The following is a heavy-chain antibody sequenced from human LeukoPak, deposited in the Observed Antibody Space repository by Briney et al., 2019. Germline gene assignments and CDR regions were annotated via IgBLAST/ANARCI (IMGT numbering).Heavy chain of an antibody. J-gene: IGHJ4*02. D-gene: IGHD4-23*01. Sequence: ASVKVSCKASGYTFTSYALTWVRQAPGQGLQWVGWISVFNGNIKYGQKFQGRVTLTTDASTNTAYMELRSLRSDDTAVYFCVKCGSTTVVTWEPDFWGQGSLVIVSS. CDR3: VKCGSTTVVTWEPDF. CDR1: GYTFTSYA. V-gene: IGHV1-18*01. CDR2: ISVFNGNI.